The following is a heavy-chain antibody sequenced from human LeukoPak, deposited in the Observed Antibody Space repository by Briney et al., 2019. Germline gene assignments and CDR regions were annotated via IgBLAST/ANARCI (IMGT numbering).Heavy chain of an antibody. J-gene: IGHJ4*02. V-gene: IGHV4-61*02. Sequence: PSETLSLTCTVSGGSISSGSYYWSWIRQPAGKGLEWIGRIYTSGSTNYNPSLKSRVTISVDTSKNQFSLKLSSVTAADTAVYYCARSPSYDSSGYYGEMDYWGQGTLVTVSS. CDR1: GGSISSGSYY. CDR3: ARSPSYDSSGYYGEMDY. CDR2: IYTSGST. D-gene: IGHD3-22*01.